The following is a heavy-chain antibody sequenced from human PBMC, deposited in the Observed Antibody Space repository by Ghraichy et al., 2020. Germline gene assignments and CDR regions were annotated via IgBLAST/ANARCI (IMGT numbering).Heavy chain of an antibody. J-gene: IGHJ3*02. CDR3: ARDCSSTSCYTGAFDI. V-gene: IGHV3-66*01. D-gene: IGHD2-2*02. CDR2: IYSGGST. Sequence: GGSLRLSCAASGFTVSSNYMSWVRQAPGKGLEWVSVIYSGGSTYYADSVKGRFTISRDNSKNTLYLQMNSLRAEDTAVYYCARDCSSTSCYTGAFDIWGQGTMVTVSS. CDR1: GFTVSSNY.